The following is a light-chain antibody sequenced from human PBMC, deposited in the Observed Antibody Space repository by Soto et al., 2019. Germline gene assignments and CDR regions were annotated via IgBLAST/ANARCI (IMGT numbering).Light chain of an antibody. CDR2: AAS. Sequence: IPMADSPSSLSSSVGDRVTITCRASQSISSYLNWYQQKPGKAPKLLIYAASSLQSGVPSMFSGSGSGTDFTLAISSLQPEDFATYYCQQSYSTPITFGQGTRLEI. V-gene: IGKV1-39*01. J-gene: IGKJ5*01. CDR3: QQSYSTPIT. CDR1: QSISSY.